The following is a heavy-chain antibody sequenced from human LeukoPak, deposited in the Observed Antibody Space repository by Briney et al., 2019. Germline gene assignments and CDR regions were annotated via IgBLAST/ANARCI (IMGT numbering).Heavy chain of an antibody. Sequence: GGSLRLSCAASGFTFSNAWRSWVRQAPGRGLEWVGRIKSKTDGGTTDYAAPVKGRFTISRDDSKNTLYLQMNSLKTEDTAVYYCTTDLYYYSSGSYSYWGQGTLVTVSS. CDR3: TTDLYYYSSGSYSY. V-gene: IGHV3-15*01. CDR1: GFTFSNAW. CDR2: IKSKTDGGTT. D-gene: IGHD3-10*01. J-gene: IGHJ4*02.